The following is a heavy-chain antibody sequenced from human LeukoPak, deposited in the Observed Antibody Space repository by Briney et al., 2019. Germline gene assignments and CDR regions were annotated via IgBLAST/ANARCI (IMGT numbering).Heavy chain of an antibody. CDR2: LDGTSTYI. J-gene: IGHJ5*02. CDR3: ARGPYDYVWGSYRWTNWFDP. V-gene: IGHV3-21*01. D-gene: IGHD3-16*02. Sequence: PGGSLRLSCAASGFTFSIYSMHWVRQAPGKGLEWVSSLDGTSTYIYFADSVQGRFTISRDNAKNSLYLQMNSLRAEDTAVYYCARGPYDYVWGSYRWTNWFDPWGQGTLVTVSS. CDR1: GFTFSIYS.